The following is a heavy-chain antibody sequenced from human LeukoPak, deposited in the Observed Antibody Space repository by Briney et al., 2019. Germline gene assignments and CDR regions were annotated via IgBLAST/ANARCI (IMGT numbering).Heavy chain of an antibody. CDR2: TGYPGDST. J-gene: IGHJ3*02. Sequence: GGSLRLSCAASGFTFSSYAMIWVRPAPGKGLEWVSGTGYPGDSTFYADSVKGRFTVSRDSSKNTLFLHMNSLRAEDTALYYCAKSPTVDAAFDIWGQGTMVTVSS. CDR3: AKSPTVDAAFDI. D-gene: IGHD4-23*01. V-gene: IGHV3-23*01. CDR1: GFTFSSYA.